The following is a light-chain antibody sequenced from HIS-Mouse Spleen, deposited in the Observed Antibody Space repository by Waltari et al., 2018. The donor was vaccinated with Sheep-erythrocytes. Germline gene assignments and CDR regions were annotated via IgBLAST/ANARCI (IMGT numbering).Light chain of an antibody. Sequence: SYVLTQPPSVSVAPGQTARITCGGNNIGSKSVHWYQQKPGQAPVLVVYADSDRPSGMPEGFAGSNSGNTATLTISRVEAGDEADYYCQVWDSSSDHVVFGGGTKLTVL. CDR1: NIGSKS. V-gene: IGLV3-21*02. CDR3: QVWDSSSDHVV. J-gene: IGLJ2*01. CDR2: ADS.